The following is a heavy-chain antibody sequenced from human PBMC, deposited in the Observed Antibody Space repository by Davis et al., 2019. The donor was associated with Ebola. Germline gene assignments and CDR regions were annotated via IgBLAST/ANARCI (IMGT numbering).Heavy chain of an antibody. V-gene: IGHV4-34*01. CDR3: ARRTAVPGGDFDY. D-gene: IGHD2-8*02. CDR2: INHSGST. J-gene: IGHJ4*02. Sequence: MPGGSLRLSCAVYGGSFSGYYWSWIRQPPGKGLEWIGEINHSGSTNYNPSLKSRVTISVDTSKNQFSLKLSSVTAADTAVYYCARRTAVPGGDFDYWGQGTLVTVSS. CDR1: GGSFSGYY.